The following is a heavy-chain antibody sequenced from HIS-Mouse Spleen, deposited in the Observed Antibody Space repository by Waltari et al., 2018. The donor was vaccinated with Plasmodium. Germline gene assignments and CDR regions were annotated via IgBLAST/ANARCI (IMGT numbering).Heavy chain of an antibody. CDR3: ARDHNWNYDY. V-gene: IGHV3-21*01. J-gene: IGHJ4*02. CDR1: GITFSSYS. Sequence: EVQLVESGGGLVKPGGSLRLSCAASGITFSSYSMNWVRQASGKGLEWVSSISSSSSYKYYADSVKGRFTISRDNAKNSLYLQMNSLRAEDTAVYYCARDHNWNYDYWGQGTLVTVSS. CDR2: ISSSSSYK. D-gene: IGHD1-7*01.